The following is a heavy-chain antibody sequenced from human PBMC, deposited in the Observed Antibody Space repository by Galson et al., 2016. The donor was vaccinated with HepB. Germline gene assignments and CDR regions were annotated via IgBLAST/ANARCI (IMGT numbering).Heavy chain of an antibody. CDR3: AKLSITNIRSGYYGFPNL. V-gene: IGHV3-23*01. J-gene: IGHJ5*02. D-gene: IGHD3/OR15-3a*01. Sequence: SLRLSCAASGFSFSNYAMSWVRQAPGKGLEWVASISGGDDNSFCADSVKGRFTISRDNSKNTVSLQMYSLRAEDTAVYYCAKLSITNIRSGYYGFPNLWGQGTLVTVSS. CDR2: ISGGDDNS. CDR1: GFSFSNYA.